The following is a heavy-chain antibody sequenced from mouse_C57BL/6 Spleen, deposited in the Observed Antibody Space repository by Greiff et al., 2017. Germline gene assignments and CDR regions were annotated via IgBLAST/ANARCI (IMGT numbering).Heavy chain of an antibody. J-gene: IGHJ2*01. CDR3: ARDRYYGKRGFDY. Sequence: EVKLVESEGGLVQPGSSMQLSCTASGFTFSDYYMAWVRQVPEKGLEWVANINYDGSSTYYLDSLKSRFIISRDNAKNILYLQMSSLKSEDTATYYCARDRYYGKRGFDYWGQGTTLTVSS. CDR1: GFTFSDYY. V-gene: IGHV5-16*01. D-gene: IGHD2-1*01. CDR2: INYDGSST.